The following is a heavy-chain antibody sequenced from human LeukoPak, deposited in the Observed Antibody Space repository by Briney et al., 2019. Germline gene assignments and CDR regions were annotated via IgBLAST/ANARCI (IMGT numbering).Heavy chain of an antibody. CDR3: ATWAFYHGLDA. D-gene: IGHD1-26*01. V-gene: IGHV3-43*02. Sequence: GGSLRLSCTASGFTLGAYAMHWVRRVPGKGLEWVSLINKDGDATYYADSVNGRFTISRDNSKNSLYLQMNSLRSEDSALYYCATWAFYHGLDAWGRGSTVTVSS. CDR2: INKDGDAT. J-gene: IGHJ6*02. CDR1: GFTLGAYA.